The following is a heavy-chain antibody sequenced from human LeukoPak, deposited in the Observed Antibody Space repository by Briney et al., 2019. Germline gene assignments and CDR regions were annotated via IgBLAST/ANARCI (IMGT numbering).Heavy chain of an antibody. CDR1: GFSFSTYN. D-gene: IGHD6-19*01. J-gene: IGHJ4*02. CDR2: ISTSSSYI. CDR3: ARQQWLDGAYYFDY. V-gene: IGHV3-21*01. Sequence: GESLRLSCAASGFSFSTYNMNWVRQAPGKGLEWVSFISTSSSYIYYADSVRGRFTISRDNAKNSLYLQMNSLRAEDTAVYYCARQQWLDGAYYFDYWGQGALVTVSS.